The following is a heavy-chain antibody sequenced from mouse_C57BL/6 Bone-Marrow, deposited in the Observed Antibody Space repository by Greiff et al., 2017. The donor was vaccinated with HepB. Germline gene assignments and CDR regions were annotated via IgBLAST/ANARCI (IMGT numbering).Heavy chain of an antibody. CDR2: IDPSDSYT. CDR3: ARSRANWAAWFAY. CDR1: GYTFTSYW. V-gene: IGHV1-69*01. J-gene: IGHJ3*01. D-gene: IGHD4-1*01. Sequence: QVQLKQSGAELVMPGASVKLSCKASGYTFTSYWMHWVKQRPGQGLEWIGEIDPSDSYTNYNQKFKGKSTLTVDKSSSTAYMQLSSLTSEDSAVYYWARSRANWAAWFAYWGQGTLVTVSA.